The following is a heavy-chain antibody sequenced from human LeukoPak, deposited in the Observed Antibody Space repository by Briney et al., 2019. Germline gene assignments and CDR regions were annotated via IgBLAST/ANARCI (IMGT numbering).Heavy chain of an antibody. CDR2: INPNSGGT. J-gene: IGHJ4*02. V-gene: IGHV1-2*06. CDR1: GYTFTGYY. D-gene: IGHD5-12*01. CDR3: ARPSNIVATSYFDY. Sequence: ASVKVSCKASGYTFTGYYMHWVRQAPGQALEWMGRINPNSGGTNYAQKFQGRVTMTRDTSISTAYMELSRLRSDDTAVYYCARPSNIVATSYFDYWGQGTLVTVSS.